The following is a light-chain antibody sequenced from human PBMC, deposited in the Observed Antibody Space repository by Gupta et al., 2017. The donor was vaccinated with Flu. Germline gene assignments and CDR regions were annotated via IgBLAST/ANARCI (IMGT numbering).Light chain of an antibody. J-gene: IGLJ2*01. CDR1: SADIGAYDH. CDR3: SSYEGNYSLV. CDR2: DVT. Sequence: QSALTQPRPVSGSPGQSVTISCTGTSADIGAYDHVSWYQQYPGKAPKVIISDVTNRPSGVPDRFSASKSGDSASLTISGLQPEDEGDYYCSSYEGNYSLVFGGGTKLTVL. V-gene: IGLV2-11*01.